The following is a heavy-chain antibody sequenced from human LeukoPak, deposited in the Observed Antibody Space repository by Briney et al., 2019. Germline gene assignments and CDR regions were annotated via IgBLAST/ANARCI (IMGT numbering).Heavy chain of an antibody. CDR3: ARDAGTAWIQLWLLGPFDY. V-gene: IGHV4-34*01. CDR2: INHSGST. J-gene: IGHJ4*02. D-gene: IGHD5-18*01. Sequence: SETLSLTCAVYGGFFSGYYWSWIRPPPGKGLEWIGEINHSGSTNYNPSLKSRVTISVDTSKNQFSLKLSSVTAADTAVYYCARDAGTAWIQLWLLGPFDYWGQGTLVTVSS. CDR1: GGFFSGYY.